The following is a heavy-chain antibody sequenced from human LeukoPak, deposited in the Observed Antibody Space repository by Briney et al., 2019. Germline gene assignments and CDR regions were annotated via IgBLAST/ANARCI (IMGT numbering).Heavy chain of an antibody. J-gene: IGHJ3*02. CDR2: IYPGDSDT. Sequence: GESLKISCKGSEYTFTTYWIGWVRQMPGKGLEWMGIIYPGDSDTRYSPSFQGQVTISADKSISTAYLQWSSLKASDTAMYYCASGGGYYFDAFDIWGQETKVTVSS. V-gene: IGHV5-51*01. CDR1: EYTFTTYW. CDR3: ASGGGYYFDAFDI. D-gene: IGHD3-22*01.